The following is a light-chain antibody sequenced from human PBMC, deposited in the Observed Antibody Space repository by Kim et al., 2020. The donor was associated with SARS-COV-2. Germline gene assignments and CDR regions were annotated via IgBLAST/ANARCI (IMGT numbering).Light chain of an antibody. Sequence: ASVWDIVPISLRGSQGISTSLAWYQQKPGIAPKLLIYTASTLQSGVPSRFSGSGSGTEFTLTIASLQPDDFATYYCQQLNTYPVTFGQGTRLEIK. V-gene: IGKV1-9*01. CDR2: TAS. CDR3: QQLNTYPVT. CDR1: QGISTS. J-gene: IGKJ5*01.